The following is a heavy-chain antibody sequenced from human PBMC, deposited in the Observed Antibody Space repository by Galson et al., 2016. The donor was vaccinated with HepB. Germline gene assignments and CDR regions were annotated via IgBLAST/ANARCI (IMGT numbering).Heavy chain of an antibody. CDR1: GFTFSSYA. J-gene: IGHJ4*02. CDR2: ISGSGGST. Sequence: SLRLSCAASGFTFSSYAMNWVRQAPGKGLEWVSAISGSGGSTYYADSVKGRFTISRDNSKNTLYLQMHSLRAEDTAVYYCASPRNYDILTGYSPPRYWGQGTLVTVSS. D-gene: IGHD3-9*01. V-gene: IGHV3-23*01. CDR3: ASPRNYDILTGYSPPRY.